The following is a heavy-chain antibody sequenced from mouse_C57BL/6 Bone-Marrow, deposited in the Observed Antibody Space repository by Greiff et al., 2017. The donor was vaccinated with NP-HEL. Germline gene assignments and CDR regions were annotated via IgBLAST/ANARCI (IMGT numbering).Heavy chain of an antibody. CDR1: GFTFSSYA. CDR2: ISDGGSYT. CDR3: ARDLPAWFAY. J-gene: IGHJ3*01. V-gene: IGHV5-4*01. Sequence: EVMLVESGGGLVKPGGSLKLSCAASGFTFSSYAMSWVRQTPEKRLEWVATISDGGSYTYYPDNVKGRFTISRDNAKNNLYLQMSHLKSEDTAMYYCARDLPAWFAYWGQGTLVTVSA.